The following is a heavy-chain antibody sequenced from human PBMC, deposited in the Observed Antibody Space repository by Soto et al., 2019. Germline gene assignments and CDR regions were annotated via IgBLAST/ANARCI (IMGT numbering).Heavy chain of an antibody. D-gene: IGHD3-10*01. CDR3: ARQGFGELHGLVDV. CDR2: MGYNGYT. V-gene: IGHV4-59*08. CDR1: GGPMSNYY. J-gene: IGHJ6*02. Sequence: QVQLQESGPGLVKPSETLSLTCTISGGPMSNYYCSWFRQPPGQGLEWIGYMGYNGYTRYNPSLRTRVTISLDPSKNTCSLTLSSVTAADTALDYGARQGFGELHGLVDVWGQGTTVTVSS.